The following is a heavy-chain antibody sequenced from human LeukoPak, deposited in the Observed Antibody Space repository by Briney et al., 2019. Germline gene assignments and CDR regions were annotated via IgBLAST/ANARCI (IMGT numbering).Heavy chain of an antibody. CDR3: ARDYDFWSGFFDY. V-gene: IGHV3-74*01. CDR2: INSDGSST. J-gene: IGHJ4*02. CDR1: GFISSSYW. Sequence: GGSLRLSCAASGFISSSYWMHWVRQAPGKGLVWVSRINSDGSSTSYADSVKGRFTISRDNAKNTLSLQMNSLRAEDTAVYYCARDYDFWSGFFDYWGQGTLVTVSS. D-gene: IGHD3-3*01.